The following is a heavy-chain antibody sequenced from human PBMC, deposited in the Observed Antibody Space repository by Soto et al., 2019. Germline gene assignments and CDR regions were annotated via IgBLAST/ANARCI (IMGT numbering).Heavy chain of an antibody. J-gene: IGHJ4*02. D-gene: IGHD2-2*01. CDR1: GYTFNSAG. CDR2: ISVDNGDT. CDR3: AGVQSLGYCRSASCYDVFDH. Sequence: QVHLVQSGPEVKEPGASVRVTCKASGYTFNSAGLAWVRQAPGQGLEWMGWISVDNGDTKYAQKFQGRVTMTTDTCTNTAYMDLRGLKSDDTAVFYCAGVQSLGYCRSASCYDVFDHWGQGTLVTVSS. V-gene: IGHV1-18*01.